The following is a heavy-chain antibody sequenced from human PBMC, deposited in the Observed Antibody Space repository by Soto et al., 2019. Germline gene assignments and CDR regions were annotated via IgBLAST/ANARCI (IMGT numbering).Heavy chain of an antibody. CDR2: INPHSGGT. CDR3: ARARAVAGTSRFDP. V-gene: IGHV1-2*02. D-gene: IGHD6-19*01. Sequence: ASVKVSCKASGYTFTGYYMHWVRQAPGQGLEWMGWINPHSGGTNYAQKFQGRVTMTRDTSISTAYMELSRLRSDDTAVYYCARARAVAGTSRFDPWGKGTLVTFSS. CDR1: GYTFTGYY. J-gene: IGHJ5*02.